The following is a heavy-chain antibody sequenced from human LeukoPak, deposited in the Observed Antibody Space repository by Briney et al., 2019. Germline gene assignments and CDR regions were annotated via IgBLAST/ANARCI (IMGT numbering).Heavy chain of an antibody. CDR1: GGTFSSYA. Sequence: ASVKVSCKASGGTFSSYAISWVRQAPGQGLEWMGGIIPIFGTANYAQKFQGRVTITADESTSTAYMELSSLRSEDTAVYYCAREQNPNDYGGSSAGLWYFDLWGRGTLVTVSS. CDR3: AREQNPNDYGGSSAGLWYFDL. V-gene: IGHV1-69*13. J-gene: IGHJ2*01. D-gene: IGHD4-23*01. CDR2: IIPIFGTA.